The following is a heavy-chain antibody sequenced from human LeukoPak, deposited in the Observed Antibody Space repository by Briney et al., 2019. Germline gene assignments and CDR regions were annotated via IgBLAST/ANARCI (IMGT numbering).Heavy chain of an antibody. CDR1: GDSVSIFY. CDR2: IYSKGTT. Sequence: SETLSLTCAVSGDSVSIFYWSWVRQSAGKGLEWIGRIYSKGTTKYNLSLKSRVTISLDQSKNQFSLYLSSVTAADTAVYYCARLRYTGTSQYYFDSWGQGFLVTVSS. CDR3: ARLRYTGTSQYYFDS. V-gene: IGHV4-4*07. D-gene: IGHD1-26*01. J-gene: IGHJ4*02.